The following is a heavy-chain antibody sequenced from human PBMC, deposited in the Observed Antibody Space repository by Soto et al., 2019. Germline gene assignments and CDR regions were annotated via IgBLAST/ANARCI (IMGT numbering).Heavy chain of an antibody. V-gene: IGHV3-33*01. J-gene: IGHJ5*02. CDR2: IWYDGSNK. D-gene: IGHD4-4*01. CDR1: GFTFSSYG. CDR3: ARDRIESNYVSRGWFVP. Sequence: QVQLVESGGGVVQPGRSLRLSCAASGFTFSSYGMHWVRQAPGKGLEWVAVIWYDGSNKYYADSVKGRFTISRDNSKNTLYLQMNSLRAEDTAVYYCARDRIESNYVSRGWFVPWGQGTLVTVSS.